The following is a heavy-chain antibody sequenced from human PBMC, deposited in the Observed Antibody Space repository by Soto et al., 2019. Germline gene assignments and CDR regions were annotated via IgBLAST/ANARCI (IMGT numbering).Heavy chain of an antibody. CDR3: ARLLGAEYSHH. CDR1: GGSISSSSYY. Sequence: SETLSLTCTVSGGSISSSSYYWGWIRQPPGKGLEWIGSIYYSGSTYYNPSLKSRVTISVDTSKNQFSLKLSSVTAADTAVYYCARLLGAEYSHHWGQGTMVTVS. J-gene: IGHJ1*01. V-gene: IGHV4-39*01. CDR2: IYYSGST.